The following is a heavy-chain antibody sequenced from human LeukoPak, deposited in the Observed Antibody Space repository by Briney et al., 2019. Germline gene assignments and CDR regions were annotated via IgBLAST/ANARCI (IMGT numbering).Heavy chain of an antibody. CDR1: GFTFSSYW. D-gene: IGHD3-10*01. CDR3: AREGDLYYFDY. CDR2: INSDGSST. V-gene: IGHV3-74*01. J-gene: IGHJ4*02. Sequence: SGGSLRLSCAASGFTFSSYWMHWVRQAPGKGLVWFSRINSDGSSTSYADSVKGRFTISRDNAKNTLYLQMNSLRAEDTAVYYCAREGDLYYFDYWGQGTLVTVSS.